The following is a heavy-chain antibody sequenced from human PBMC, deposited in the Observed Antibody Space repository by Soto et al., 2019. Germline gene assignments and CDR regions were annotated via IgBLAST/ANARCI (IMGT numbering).Heavy chain of an antibody. Sequence: GGSLRLSCAASGFTFSDHYMDWVRQAPGKGLERVGRTRNKANSYTTEYAASVKGRFTISRDDSKNSLYLQMNSLKTEDTAVYYCARVSRTIFGVVTGDYYYYYMDVWGKGTTVTVSS. CDR3: ARVSRTIFGVVTGDYYYYYMDV. J-gene: IGHJ6*03. CDR1: GFTFSDHY. CDR2: TRNKANSYTT. D-gene: IGHD3-3*01. V-gene: IGHV3-72*01.